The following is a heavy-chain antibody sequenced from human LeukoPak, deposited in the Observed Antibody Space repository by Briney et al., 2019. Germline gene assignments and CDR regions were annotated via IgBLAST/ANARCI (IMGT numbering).Heavy chain of an antibody. J-gene: IGHJ4*02. CDR2: IYPTGST. CDR3: AREGYYDRSGYREY. Sequence: SQTLSLTCTVSGVSISSGSYYWVWIRQPAGKGLEWIGRIYPTGSTNYNPSFKSRVTISVDTSKNQFSLKLSSVTAADTAVYYCAREGYYDRSGYREYWGQGTLVTVSS. D-gene: IGHD3-22*01. V-gene: IGHV4-61*02. CDR1: GVSISSGSYY.